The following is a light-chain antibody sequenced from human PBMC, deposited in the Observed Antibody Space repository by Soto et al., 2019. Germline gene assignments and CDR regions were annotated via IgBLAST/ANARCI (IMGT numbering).Light chain of an antibody. Sequence: QSVLTQPPSVSGAPGQRVTISCTGSSPNIGAGYDVHWYQQLPGTAPKLLISGNSNRPSGVPDRFSGSKSGTSASLAITGLRAEDEADYYCQSYDSSLSGWVFGGGTKLTVL. CDR3: QSYDSSLSGWV. CDR1: SPNIGAGYD. V-gene: IGLV1-40*01. J-gene: IGLJ3*02. CDR2: GNS.